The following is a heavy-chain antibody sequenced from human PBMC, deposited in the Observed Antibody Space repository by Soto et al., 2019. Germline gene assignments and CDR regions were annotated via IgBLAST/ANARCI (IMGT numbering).Heavy chain of an antibody. CDR2: ISYDGSNK. J-gene: IGHJ5*02. CDR3: ANARPQFPFDP. Sequence: PGGSLRLSCAASGFTFSSYGMHWVRQAPGKGLEWVAVISYDGSNKYYADSVKGRFTISRDNSKNTLYLQMNSLRAEDTAVYYCANARPQFPFDPWGQGTLVTVSS. CDR1: GFTFSSYG. V-gene: IGHV3-30*18. D-gene: IGHD2-21*01.